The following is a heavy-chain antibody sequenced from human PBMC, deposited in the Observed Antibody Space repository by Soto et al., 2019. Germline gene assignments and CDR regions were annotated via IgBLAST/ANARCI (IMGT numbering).Heavy chain of an antibody. D-gene: IGHD5-18*01. CDR2: LSAYNGNT. CDR3: ARYQYSYGPNWFDP. J-gene: IGHJ5*02. CDR1: GYTFTSYG. Sequence: ASVKVSCKASGYTFTSYGISWVRPAPGQGLEWMGWLSAYNGNTNYAQKLQGRVTMTTDTSTSTAYMELRSLRSDDTAVYYCARYQYSYGPNWFDPGGQGTLVTVSS. V-gene: IGHV1-18*04.